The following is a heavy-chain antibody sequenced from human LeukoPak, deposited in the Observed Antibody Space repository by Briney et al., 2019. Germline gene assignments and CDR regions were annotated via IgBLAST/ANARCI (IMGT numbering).Heavy chain of an antibody. CDR1: GFTFSSYA. J-gene: IGHJ4*02. V-gene: IGHV3-30-3*01. CDR3: AKGGKWDVTPFDY. D-gene: IGHD1-26*01. Sequence: GRSLRLSCAASGFTFSSYAMHWVRQAPGKGLEWVALISYDGGNKYYADSVKGRFTISRDNSKNTLYLQVNSLRAEDTAVYYCAKGGKWDVTPFDYWGQGTLVTVSS. CDR2: ISYDGGNK.